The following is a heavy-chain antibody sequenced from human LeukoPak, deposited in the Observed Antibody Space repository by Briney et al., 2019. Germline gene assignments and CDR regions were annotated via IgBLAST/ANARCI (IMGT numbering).Heavy chain of an antibody. CDR1: GYTLSDHS. Sequence: ASVTVSCKASGYTLSDHSIHWVRKAPGQGLEWTGTITPRDGSTGFPQKFQGRVTLTTDMSTGTVYMELSSLRSEDTAVYYCARGRFYRYRGYYDSSGYSPSDYWGQGTLVTVSS. D-gene: IGHD3-22*01. V-gene: IGHV1-46*01. J-gene: IGHJ4*02. CDR3: ARGRFYRYRGYYDSSGYSPSDY. CDR2: ITPRDGST.